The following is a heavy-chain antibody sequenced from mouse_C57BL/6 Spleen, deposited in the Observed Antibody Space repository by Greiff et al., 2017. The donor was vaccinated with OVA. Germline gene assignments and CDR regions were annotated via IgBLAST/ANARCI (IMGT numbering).Heavy chain of an antibody. CDR2: IYPGDGDT. CDR1: GYAFSSSW. D-gene: IGHD3-2*02. Sequence: QVQLQQSGPELVKPGASVKISCKASGYAFSSSWMNWVKQRPGTGLEWIGRIYPGDGDTNYNGKFKGKATLTADKSSSTAYMQLSSLTSEDAAVYICARDSSGYFAYWGQGTMVTVSA. CDR3: ARDSSGYFAY. J-gene: IGHJ3*01. V-gene: IGHV1-82*01.